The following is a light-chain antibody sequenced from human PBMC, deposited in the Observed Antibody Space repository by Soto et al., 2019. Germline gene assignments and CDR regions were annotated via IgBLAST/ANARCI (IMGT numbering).Light chain of an antibody. CDR2: EVS. V-gene: IGLV2-14*01. CDR3: SSYTSSSTLV. J-gene: IGLJ2*01. CDR1: SSDVGGYNF. Sequence: QSALTQPASVSGSPGQSITISCTGTSSDVGGYNFVSWYQHHPGKAPKLMIFEVSNRPSGVSSRFSGSKSGNTASLTISGLQAEYEADYYCSSYTSSSTLVFGGGTKLTVL.